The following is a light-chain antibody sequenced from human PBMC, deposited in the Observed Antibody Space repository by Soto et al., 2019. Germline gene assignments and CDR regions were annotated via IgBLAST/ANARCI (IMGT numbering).Light chain of an antibody. CDR1: QSVKNSY. J-gene: IGKJ4*01. CDR2: GVS. V-gene: IGKV3D-20*02. Sequence: EIVLTQSPGTLSLSPGERATLSCRASQSVKNSYLAWYQQKPGQSHRLVIYGVSNRATGIPNRFSGGGFGTEFTLTISRLETEDFAVYYCQHRSNWPLTFGGGTKVDIK. CDR3: QHRSNWPLT.